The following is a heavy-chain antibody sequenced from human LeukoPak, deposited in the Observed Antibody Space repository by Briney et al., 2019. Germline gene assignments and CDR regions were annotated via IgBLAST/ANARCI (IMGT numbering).Heavy chain of an antibody. J-gene: IGHJ2*01. Sequence: GGSLRLSCAASGFSFSTNYMNWVRQAPGKGLEWVSILYSGSSTYYTASVKGRFTISRDNSRNTLYLHMTNLRAEDTAVYYCARVGDHYHWYLDLWGRGSLLTVSS. V-gene: IGHV3-53*01. CDR3: ARVGDHYHWYLDL. CDR1: GFSFSTNY. CDR2: LYSGSST. D-gene: IGHD3-10*01.